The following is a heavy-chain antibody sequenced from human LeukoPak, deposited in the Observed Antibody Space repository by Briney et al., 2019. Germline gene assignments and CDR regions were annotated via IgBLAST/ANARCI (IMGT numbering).Heavy chain of an antibody. CDR2: IYHSGST. V-gene: IGHV4-39*07. J-gene: IGHJ3*02. CDR1: GGSISSYY. Sequence: SETLSLTCTVFGGSISSYYWGWIRQPPGKGLEWIGSIYHSGSTYYNPSLKSRVTISVDTSKNQFSLKLSSVTAADTAVYYCARDPNSSGYPSDAFDIWGQGTMVTVSS. CDR3: ARDPNSSGYPSDAFDI. D-gene: IGHD3-22*01.